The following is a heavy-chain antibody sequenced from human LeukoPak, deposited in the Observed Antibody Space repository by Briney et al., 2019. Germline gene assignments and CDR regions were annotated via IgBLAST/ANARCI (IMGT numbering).Heavy chain of an antibody. V-gene: IGHV3-23*01. CDR3: AKGAPLLWFGDESRFDY. D-gene: IGHD3-10*01. Sequence: GGSLRLSCAASGFTFSSYGMSWVRQAPGKGLEWVSAISGSGGSTYYADSVKGRFTISRDNSKNTLYLQMNSLRAEDTAVYYCAKGAPLLWFGDESRFDYWGQGTLVTVSS. CDR1: GFTFSSYG. J-gene: IGHJ4*02. CDR2: ISGSGGST.